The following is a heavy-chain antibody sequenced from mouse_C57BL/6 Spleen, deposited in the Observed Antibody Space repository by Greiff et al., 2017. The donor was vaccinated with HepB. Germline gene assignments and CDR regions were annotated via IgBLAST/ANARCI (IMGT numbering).Heavy chain of an antibody. CDR3: SRSSTTVVSDY. J-gene: IGHJ2*01. CDR2: IDPSDSDT. V-gene: IGHV1-69*01. D-gene: IGHD1-1*01. CDR1: GYTFTSYW. Sequence: VQLQQPGAELVMPGASVKLSCKASGYTFTSYWMHWVKQRPGQGLEWIGEIDPSDSDTNYNQKFKGKSTLTVDKSSSTASMQLSSLTSEDSSVYYCSRSSTTVVSDYWGQGPTLTVSS.